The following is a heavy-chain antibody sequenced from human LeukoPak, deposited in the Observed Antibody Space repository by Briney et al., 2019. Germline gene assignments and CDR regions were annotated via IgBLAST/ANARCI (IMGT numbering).Heavy chain of an antibody. V-gene: IGHV3-21*04. D-gene: IGHD3-22*01. Sequence: PGGSLRLYCAASGFTFSSYSMNWVRPAPGKGLEWVSYISGSSSYIYSAVSVQGRFTISRHNAKNTMYLQMNSLRAEDTAVYYCAKDRNYYDSSGYYYGDYWGQGTLVIVSS. CDR3: AKDRNYYDSSGYYYGDY. J-gene: IGHJ4*02. CDR1: GFTFSSYS. CDR2: ISGSSSYI.